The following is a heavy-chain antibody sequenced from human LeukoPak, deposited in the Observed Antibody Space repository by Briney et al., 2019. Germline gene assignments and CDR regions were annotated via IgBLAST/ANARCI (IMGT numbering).Heavy chain of an antibody. J-gene: IGHJ4*02. Sequence: KPSETLSLTCTVSGGSISSYYWSWIRQPPGKGLEWIGYIYYSGSTNYNPSLKSRVTISVDTSKNQFSLKLSSVAAADTAVYYCAGDARLAAAGTFDYWGQGTLVTVSS. CDR3: AGDARLAAAGTFDY. D-gene: IGHD6-13*01. CDR2: IYYSGST. V-gene: IGHV4-59*12. CDR1: GGSISSYY.